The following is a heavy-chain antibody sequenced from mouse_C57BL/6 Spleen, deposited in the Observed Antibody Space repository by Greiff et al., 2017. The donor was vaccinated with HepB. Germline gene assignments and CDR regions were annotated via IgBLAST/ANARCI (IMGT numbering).Heavy chain of an antibody. Sequence: EVQLQQSGPGLVKPSQSLSLTCSVTGYSITSGYYWNWIRQFPGNKLEWMGYISYDGSNNYNPSLKNRISITRDTSKNQFFLKLNSVTTEDTATYYCARVYGYDVGAMDYWGQGTSVTVSS. V-gene: IGHV3-6*01. CDR1: GYSITSGYY. CDR2: ISYDGSN. D-gene: IGHD2-2*01. J-gene: IGHJ4*01. CDR3: ARVYGYDVGAMDY.